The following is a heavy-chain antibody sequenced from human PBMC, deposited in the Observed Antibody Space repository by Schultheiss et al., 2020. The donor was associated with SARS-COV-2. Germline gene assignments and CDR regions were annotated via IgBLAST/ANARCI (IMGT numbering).Heavy chain of an antibody. CDR3: ARGAGWSGGDDLDY. CDR1: GFTFSSYG. V-gene: IGHV3-33*01. J-gene: IGHJ4*02. Sequence: GGSLRLSCAASGFTFSSYGMHWVRQAPGKGLEWVAVIWYDGSNKYYADSVKGRFTISRDNAKNSLYLQMNSLRAEDTAVYYCARGAGWSGGDDLDYWGQGTLVTVSS. CDR2: IWYDGSNK. D-gene: IGHD5-12*01.